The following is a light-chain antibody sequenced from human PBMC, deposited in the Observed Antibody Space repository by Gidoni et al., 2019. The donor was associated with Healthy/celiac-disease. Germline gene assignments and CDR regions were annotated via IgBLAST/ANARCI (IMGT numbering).Light chain of an antibody. CDR1: QSISSY. V-gene: IGKV1-39*01. CDR2: AAS. CDR3: QQSYSTPYT. J-gene: IGKJ2*01. Sequence: DIQMTQSPSSLSASVGDRVTITCRASQSISSYLNWYQQKPGKAPKLLIYAASSLQSGVPSRFSGSGSGTDFTLTISSLQPEDFATYYCQQSYSTPYTFGQGISWRSN.